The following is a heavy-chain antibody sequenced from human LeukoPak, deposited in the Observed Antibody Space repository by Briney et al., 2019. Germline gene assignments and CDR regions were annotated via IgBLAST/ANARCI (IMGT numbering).Heavy chain of an antibody. CDR1: GSTFSTYW. D-gene: IGHD3-16*01. CDR3: RTYRWGDSFEY. Sequence: PGGSLRLSCAAPGSTFSTYWMQWVRQDPGKGLVWVSHINSYGSSTAYADSVKGRFTISRDNAKKTLYLQMNSLRVEDTAIYYCRTYRWGDSFEYWGQGTLVTVSS. V-gene: IGHV3-74*01. CDR2: INSYGSST. J-gene: IGHJ4*02.